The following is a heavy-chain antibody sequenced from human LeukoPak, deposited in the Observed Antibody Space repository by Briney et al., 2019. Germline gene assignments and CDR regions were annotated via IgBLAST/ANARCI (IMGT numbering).Heavy chain of an antibody. CDR3: AKDQQLNVDTAMVHFDY. CDR1: GFTFSDYY. D-gene: IGHD5-18*01. J-gene: IGHJ4*02. Sequence: PGGSLRLSCAASGFTFSDYYMSWIRQAPGKGLEWISYISNGGFPTYYADSVKGRFTISRDNAKNSLYLQMNSLRAEDTALYYCAKDQQLNVDTAMVHFDYWGQGTLVTVSS. CDR2: ISNGGFPT. V-gene: IGHV3-11*01.